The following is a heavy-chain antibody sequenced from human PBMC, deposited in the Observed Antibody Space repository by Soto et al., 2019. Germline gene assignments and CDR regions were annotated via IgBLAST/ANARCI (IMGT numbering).Heavy chain of an antibody. CDR2: IDWDDDK. CDR3: ARVLTGTTPDYFDY. V-gene: IGHV2-70*01. J-gene: IGHJ4*02. Sequence: SGPTLVNPTQTLTLTCTFSGFSLSTSGVCVSWIRQPPGKALEWLALIDWDDDKYYSTSLKTRLTISKDTSKNQVVLTMTNMDPVDTATYYCARVLTGTTPDYFDYWGQGTLVTVSS. CDR1: GFSLSTSGVC. D-gene: IGHD1-20*01.